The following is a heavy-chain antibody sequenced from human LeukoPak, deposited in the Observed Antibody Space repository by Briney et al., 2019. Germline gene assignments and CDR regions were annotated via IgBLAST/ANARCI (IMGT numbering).Heavy chain of an antibody. J-gene: IGHJ4*02. D-gene: IGHD1-1*01. Sequence: GGSLRLSCAASGFTFANYGMSWVRQAPGEWREWVSTLNGKADNTRYADSVKGRFTISRDNSKKPLYLQMNSLRAEDPAVYSCARDWSGGEFDYWGQGTLVTVS. CDR1: GFTFANYG. CDR3: ARDWSGGEFDY. CDR2: LNGKADNT. V-gene: IGHV3-20*04.